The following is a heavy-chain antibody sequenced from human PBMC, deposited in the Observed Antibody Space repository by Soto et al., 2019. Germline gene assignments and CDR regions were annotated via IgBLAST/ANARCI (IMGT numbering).Heavy chain of an antibody. CDR2: INPNSGGT. V-gene: IGHV1-2*04. CDR1: GYTFTGYY. CDR3: ARWVAAAQFDY. D-gene: IGHD6-13*01. J-gene: IGHJ4*02. Sequence: GASVKVSCKASGYTFTGYYMHWVRQAPGQGLEWMGWINPNSGGTNYAQKFQGWVTMTRDTSISTVYMELSRLRSDDTAVYYCARWVAAAQFDYWGQGTLVTVSS.